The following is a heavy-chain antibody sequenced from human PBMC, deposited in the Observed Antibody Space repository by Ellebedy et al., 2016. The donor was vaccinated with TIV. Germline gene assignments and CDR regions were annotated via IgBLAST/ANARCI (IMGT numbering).Heavy chain of an antibody. Sequence: GGSLRLSXAASGFTFSSYSMNWVRQAPGKGLEWVSSISSSSSYIYYADSVKGRFTISRDNAKNSLYLQMNSLRAEDTAVYYCASQRTPVVPAATSGIYYYGMDVWGQGTTVTVSS. CDR1: GFTFSSYS. CDR3: ASQRTPVVPAATSGIYYYGMDV. V-gene: IGHV3-21*01. D-gene: IGHD2-2*01. J-gene: IGHJ6*02. CDR2: ISSSSSYI.